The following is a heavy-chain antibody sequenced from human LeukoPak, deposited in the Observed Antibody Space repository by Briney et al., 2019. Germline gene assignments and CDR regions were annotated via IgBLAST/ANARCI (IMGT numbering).Heavy chain of an antibody. Sequence: PGGSLRLSCATSGFTFSGYAMSWVRQAPGKGLEWVSAISGSGGSTYYADSVKGRFTISRDNPKNTLYLQMNSLRAEDTAVYFCAKDLLGAKDYWGPGTLVTVSS. D-gene: IGHD1-26*01. CDR2: ISGSGGST. CDR1: GFTFSGYA. CDR3: AKDLLGAKDY. V-gene: IGHV3-23*01. J-gene: IGHJ4*02.